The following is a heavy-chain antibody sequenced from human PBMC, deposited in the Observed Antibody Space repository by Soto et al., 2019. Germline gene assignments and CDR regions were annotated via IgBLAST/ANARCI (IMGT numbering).Heavy chain of an antibody. J-gene: IGHJ4*02. D-gene: IGHD2-8*01. Sequence: QVHFVQSGAEVRQPGASVTISCTPSGYTLTGYSIHWVRQAAGQGLEWLAWIDPVSGYGESSQKFQGRITISKDSSANTIYLDLSSLTSEDTAVYFCTRDLNGGNPFDYWGQGTLVTVSS. V-gene: IGHV1-3*01. CDR1: GYTLTGYS. CDR3: TRDLNGGNPFDY. CDR2: IDPVSGYG.